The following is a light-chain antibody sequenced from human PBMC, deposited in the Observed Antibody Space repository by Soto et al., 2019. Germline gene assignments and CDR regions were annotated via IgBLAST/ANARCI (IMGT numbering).Light chain of an antibody. CDR3: QQRSNWHAWT. V-gene: IGKV3-11*01. CDR1: QSVSRY. J-gene: IGKJ1*01. Sequence: EIVLTQSPATLSLSPGERATLSCRASQSVSRYLAWYQQKPGQAPRLLIYDASNRATGIPARFSGSGSGTDFTLTISSLEPEDFAVYYCQQRSNWHAWTFGQGTKVEIK. CDR2: DAS.